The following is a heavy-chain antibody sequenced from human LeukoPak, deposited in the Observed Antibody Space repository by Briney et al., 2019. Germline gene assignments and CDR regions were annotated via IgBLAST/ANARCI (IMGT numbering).Heavy chain of an antibody. CDR2: MNPNSGNT. V-gene: IGHV1-18*01. D-gene: IGHD6-19*01. CDR3: ARDSSGWYYFDY. CDR1: GYTFTSYD. J-gene: IGHJ4*02. Sequence: ASVKVSCKASGYTFTSYDINWVRQATGQGLEWMGWMNPNSGNTNYAQKLQGRVTMTTDTSTNTAYMDLRSLSSDDTAVYYCARDSSGWYYFDYWGQGTLVTVSS.